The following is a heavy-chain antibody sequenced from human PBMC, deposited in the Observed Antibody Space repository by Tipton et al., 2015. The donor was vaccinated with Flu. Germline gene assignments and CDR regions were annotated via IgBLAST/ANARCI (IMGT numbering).Heavy chain of an antibody. D-gene: IGHD4-11*01. V-gene: IGHV3-30-3*01. J-gene: IGHJ4*02. CDR2: ISYDGTNK. CDR3: VREEREDYGNYIGNY. Sequence: RSLRLSCAASGFPFSTYTMHWVRQAPGKGLEGVAIISYDGTNKYHADSVKGRFTISRDNSKNTLYLHMNSLRAEDTAVYYCVREEREDYGNYIGNYWGQGTLVTVSS. CDR1: GFPFSTYT.